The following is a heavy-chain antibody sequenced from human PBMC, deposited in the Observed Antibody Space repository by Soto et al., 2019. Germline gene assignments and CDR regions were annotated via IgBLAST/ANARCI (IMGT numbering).Heavy chain of an antibody. CDR2: INAGNGNT. J-gene: IGHJ4*02. CDR1: GYTFTSYA. CDR3: AKDQGRISFTTS. Sequence: ASVKVSCKASGYTFTSYAMHWVRQAPGQRLEWMGWINAGNGNTKYSQKFQGRVAITRDTSASTAYTELSSLRSEDTAVYYCAKDQGRISFTTSWGLGTLVTVSS. V-gene: IGHV1-3*01. D-gene: IGHD3-10*01.